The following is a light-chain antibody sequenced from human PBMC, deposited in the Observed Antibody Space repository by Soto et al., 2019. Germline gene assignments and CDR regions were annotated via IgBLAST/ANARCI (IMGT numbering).Light chain of an antibody. J-gene: IGKJ2*01. CDR2: GAS. CDR1: QSVSSSY. Sequence: EIVLTQSPGTLSLSPGERATLSCRASQSVSSSYLAWYQQKPGQAPRLLIYGASSRATGIPDRFSGSGSGTEFTLTISSLQPDDFATYYCQQYISYPYTFGQGTNLNIK. V-gene: IGKV3-20*01. CDR3: QQYISYPYT.